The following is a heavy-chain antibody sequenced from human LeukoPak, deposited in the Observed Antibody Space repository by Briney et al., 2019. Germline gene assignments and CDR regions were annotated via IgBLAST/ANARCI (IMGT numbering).Heavy chain of an antibody. CDR2: IYHSGST. J-gene: IGHJ4*02. CDR1: GYSISSGYY. CDR3: ARVGYDFWSGSGIRN. Sequence: PSETLSLTCTVSGYSISSGYYWGWIRQPPGKGLEWIGSIYHSGSTYYNPSLKSRVTISVDTPKNQFSLKLSSVTAADTAVYYCARVGYDFWSGSGIRNWGQGTLVTVSS. D-gene: IGHD3-3*01. V-gene: IGHV4-38-2*02.